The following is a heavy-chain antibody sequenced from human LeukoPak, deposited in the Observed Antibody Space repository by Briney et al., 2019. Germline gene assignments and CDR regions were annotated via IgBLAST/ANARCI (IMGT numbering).Heavy chain of an antibody. CDR3: ARDRGGWFDP. V-gene: IGHV3-7*01. CDR2: IKQDGSEK. Sequence: GGSLRLSCAASGCTFSSYWMSWVRQAPGKGLEWVANIKQDGSEKYYVDSVKGRFTISRDNAKNSLYLQMNSLRAEDPAVYYCARDRGGWFDPWGQGTLVTVSS. D-gene: IGHD3-16*01. CDR1: GCTFSSYW. J-gene: IGHJ5*02.